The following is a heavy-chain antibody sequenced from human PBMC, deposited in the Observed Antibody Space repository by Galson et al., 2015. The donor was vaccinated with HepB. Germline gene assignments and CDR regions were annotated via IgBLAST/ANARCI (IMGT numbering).Heavy chain of an antibody. Sequence: SLRLSCAASGFTFTNHWMHWVRQSPGKGLVWVSRINSDGSTTYYADSVKGRFTISRDNTKNTLYLQMNSLRAEDTAVYYCATIDAFGIWGQGTLVTVSS. CDR2: INSDGSTT. J-gene: IGHJ3*02. CDR1: GFTFTNHW. CDR3: ATIDAFGI. V-gene: IGHV3-74*01.